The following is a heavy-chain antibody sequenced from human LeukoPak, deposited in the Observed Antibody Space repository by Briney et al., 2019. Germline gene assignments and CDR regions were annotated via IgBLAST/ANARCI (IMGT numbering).Heavy chain of an antibody. CDR3: AKGPKQLLVGSRGYYFDY. D-gene: IGHD6-13*01. CDR1: GFSFSDYN. J-gene: IGHJ4*02. CDR2: ITSTGTYI. Sequence: GGSLRLSCAASGFSFSDYNMNWVRQAPGKALEWVSSITSTGTYIFYGDSVKGRFTISRDNARNSLYLQMNGLRPEDTAVYYCAKGPKQLLVGSRGYYFDYWGQGTLVTVSS. V-gene: IGHV3-21*04.